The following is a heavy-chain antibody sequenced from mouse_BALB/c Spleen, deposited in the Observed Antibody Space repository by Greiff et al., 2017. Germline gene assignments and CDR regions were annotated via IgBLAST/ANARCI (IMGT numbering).Heavy chain of an antibody. D-gene: IGHD2-14*01. Sequence: VKLVESGAELARPGASVKLSCKASGYTFTSYWMQWVKQRPGQGLEWIGAIYPGDGDTRYTQKFKGKATLTADKSSSTAYMQLSSLASEDSAVYYCARDGRYDAMDYWGQGTSVTVSS. CDR2: IYPGDGDT. J-gene: IGHJ4*01. CDR1: GYTFTSYW. V-gene: IGHV1-87*01. CDR3: ARDGRYDAMDY.